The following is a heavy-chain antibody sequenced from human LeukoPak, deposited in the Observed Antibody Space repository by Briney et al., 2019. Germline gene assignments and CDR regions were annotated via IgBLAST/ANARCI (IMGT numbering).Heavy chain of an antibody. J-gene: IGHJ5*02. V-gene: IGHV4-39*01. Sequence: SETLSLTCPVSGGSISSSSSYWGWIRQPPGKGLEWIGIIYYSGSTYYNPSLKSRLTISVDTSKNQFSLKLSSVTATDTAVYYCARRGYCSSTSCYEYWFDPWGQGTLVTVSS. D-gene: IGHD2-2*01. CDR1: GGSISSSSSY. CDR2: IYYSGST. CDR3: ARRGYCSSTSCYEYWFDP.